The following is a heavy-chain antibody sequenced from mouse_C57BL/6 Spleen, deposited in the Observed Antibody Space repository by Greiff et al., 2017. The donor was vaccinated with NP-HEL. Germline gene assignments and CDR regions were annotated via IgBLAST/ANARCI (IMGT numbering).Heavy chain of an antibody. D-gene: IGHD1-1*01. CDR3: PAHFAVVDY. Sequence: EVQLQQSGAELVRPGASVKLSCTASGYNFTDYYMHWVKQRPEQGLEWIGWIDPENGDTEYASKFQGKATITADTSSNTAYLQLSSLTSEDTDVYYCPAHFAVVDYWGQGTTLTVSS. V-gene: IGHV14-4*01. CDR1: GYNFTDYY. CDR2: IDPENGDT. J-gene: IGHJ2*01.